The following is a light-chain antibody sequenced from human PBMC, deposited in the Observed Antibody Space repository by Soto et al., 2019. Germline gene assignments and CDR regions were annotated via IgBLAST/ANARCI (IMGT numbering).Light chain of an antibody. CDR1: TSNVGINS. CDR2: RSN. Sequence: QSVLTQPPSASVTPGQRVTISCSGTTSNVGINSVFWYQHLPGTAPKLLIYRSNQRASGVPDRFSGSKSGTSASLAISGLRSEDEADYCCAAWDDSLSGQVFGGGTKLTVL. V-gene: IGLV1-47*01. J-gene: IGLJ2*01. CDR3: AAWDDSLSGQV.